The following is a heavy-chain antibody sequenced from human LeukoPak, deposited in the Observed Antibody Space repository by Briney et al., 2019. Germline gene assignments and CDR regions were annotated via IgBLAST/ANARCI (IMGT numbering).Heavy chain of an antibody. Sequence: SETLSLTCTVSGGSISSSSYYWGWIRQPPGKGLEWIGSIYYSGSTYYNPSLKSRVTISVDTSKNQFSLKLSSVTAADTAVYYCARHRIAGNCYYYYMDVCGKGTTVTISS. V-gene: IGHV4-39*01. J-gene: IGHJ6*03. CDR1: GGSISSSSYY. CDR3: ARHRIAGNCYYYYMDV. D-gene: IGHD6-13*01. CDR2: IYYSGST.